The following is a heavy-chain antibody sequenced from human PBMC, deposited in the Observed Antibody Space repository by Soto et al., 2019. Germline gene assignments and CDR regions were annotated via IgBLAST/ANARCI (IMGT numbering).Heavy chain of an antibody. V-gene: IGHV3-23*01. D-gene: IGHD1-7*01. CDR2: SSATGAGT. CDR1: GFTFSSYG. CDR3: AKDRRAGWNYGFYSDC. Sequence: EVQLLESGGGLVQPGGSLRLSCAASGFTFSSYGMTWVRQAPGKGLEWVSFSSATGAGTYYADSVKGRFTISRDNSKNTLYLQMTSLRADDTAVYYGAKDRRAGWNYGFYSDCWGQGDLVIVSS. J-gene: IGHJ4*02.